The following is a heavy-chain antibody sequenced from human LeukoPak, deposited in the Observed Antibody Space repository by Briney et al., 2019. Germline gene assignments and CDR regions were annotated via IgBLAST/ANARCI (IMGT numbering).Heavy chain of an antibody. CDR1: GGPFSGYY. V-gene: IGHV4-34*01. D-gene: IGHD2-21*02. CDR2: VNSRGSA. Sequence: KPSETLSLNCAAHGGPFSGYYWTWLRQSPGKGMKWIGEVNSRGSAKYHPSLTSRVTISVDTSKNQFSLRLTSVTAADAGVYYCARDAFCLNGVCYSGRYDYWGQGILVSVSS. J-gene: IGHJ4*02. CDR3: ARDAFCLNGVCYSGRYDY.